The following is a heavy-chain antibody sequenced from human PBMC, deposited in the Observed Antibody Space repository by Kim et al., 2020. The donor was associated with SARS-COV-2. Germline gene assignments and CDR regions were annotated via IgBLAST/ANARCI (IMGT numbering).Heavy chain of an antibody. D-gene: IGHD3-10*01. CDR3: ARDLMVQGVIITYYYYYMDV. Sequence: ASVKVSCKASGYTFTSYAMHWVRQAPGQRLEWMGWINAGNGNTKYSQKFQGRVTITRDTSASTAYMELSSLRSEDTAVYYCARDLMVQGVIITYYYYYMDVWGKGTTVTVSS. CDR1: GYTFTSYA. CDR2: INAGNGNT. V-gene: IGHV1-3*01. J-gene: IGHJ6*03.